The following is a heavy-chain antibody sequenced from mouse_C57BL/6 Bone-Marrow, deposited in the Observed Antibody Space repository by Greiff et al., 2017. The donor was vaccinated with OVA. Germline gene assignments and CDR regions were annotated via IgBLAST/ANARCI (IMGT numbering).Heavy chain of an antibody. J-gene: IGHJ1*03. V-gene: IGHV5-17*01. CDR1: GFTFSDYG. D-gene: IGHD1-1*01. CDR2: ISSGSSTI. Sequence: EVQGVESGGGLVKPGGSLKLSCAASGFTFSDYGMHWVRQAPEQGLEWVAYISSGSSTIYYADTVKGRFTISRDTAKNTLFLQMTSLRSEDTAMYYCARYYYGSSWWYFDVWGTGTTVTVSS. CDR3: ARYYYGSSWWYFDV.